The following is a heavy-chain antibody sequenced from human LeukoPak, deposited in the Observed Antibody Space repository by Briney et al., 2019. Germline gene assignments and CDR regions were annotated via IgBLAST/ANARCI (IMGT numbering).Heavy chain of an antibody. Sequence: PGGSLRLSCAASGFTFSSYAMHWVRQAPGKGLEWVAVIPYDGSNKYYADSVKGRFTISRDNSKNTLYLQMNSLRAEDTAVYYCARESNDYGGKNYFDYWGQGTLVTVSS. V-gene: IGHV3-30-3*01. CDR1: GFTFSSYA. CDR3: ARESNDYGGKNYFDY. CDR2: IPYDGSNK. J-gene: IGHJ4*02. D-gene: IGHD4-23*01.